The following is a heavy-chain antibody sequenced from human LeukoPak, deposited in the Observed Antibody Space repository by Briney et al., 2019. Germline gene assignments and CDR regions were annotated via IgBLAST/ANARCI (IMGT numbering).Heavy chain of an antibody. Sequence: GGSLRLSCAASGFTFSSYSMNWVRQAPGKGLEWVSSISSSSSYRYYADSVKGRFTISRDNAKNSLYLQMNSLRAEDTAIYYCARAGFLITFGGVISWGQGTLVTVSS. D-gene: IGHD3-16*02. CDR3: ARAGFLITFGGVIS. CDR2: ISSSSSYR. J-gene: IGHJ5*02. V-gene: IGHV3-21*01. CDR1: GFTFSSYS.